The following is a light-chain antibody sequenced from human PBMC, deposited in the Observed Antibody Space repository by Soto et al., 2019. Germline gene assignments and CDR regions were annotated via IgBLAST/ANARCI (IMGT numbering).Light chain of an antibody. J-gene: IGKJ4*01. V-gene: IGKV3-20*01. CDR2: GAS. CDR1: QSVSSNY. Sequence: EIVLTQFPGTLSLSPGERATLSCRASQSVSSNYLAWYQQRPGQPPNLLIFGASNRAPGIPDRFSGSGSGTDFTLTISRLEPEDFAVYYCQQYNSWPLTFGGGTKVDIK. CDR3: QQYNSWPLT.